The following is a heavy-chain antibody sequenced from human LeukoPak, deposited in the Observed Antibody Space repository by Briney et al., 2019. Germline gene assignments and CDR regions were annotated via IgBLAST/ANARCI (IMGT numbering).Heavy chain of an antibody. CDR3: ARPDSSGYYYYFDY. CDR1: GGSFSGYY. V-gene: IGHV4-34*01. D-gene: IGHD3-22*01. CDR2: INHSGST. J-gene: IGHJ4*02. Sequence: SETLSLTCAVYGGSFSGYYWIWIRQPPGKGLEWIGEINHSGSTNYNPSLKSRVTISVDTSKSQFSLKLSSVTAAGTAVYYCARPDSSGYYYYFDYWGQGTLVTVSS.